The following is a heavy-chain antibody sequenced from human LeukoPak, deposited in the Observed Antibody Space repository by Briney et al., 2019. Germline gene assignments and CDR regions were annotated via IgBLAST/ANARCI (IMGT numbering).Heavy chain of an antibody. CDR2: IKQDGSEK. J-gene: IGHJ4*02. CDR3: ARTFWSGNGYYFEY. D-gene: IGHD3-3*01. CDR1: GFTFITYW. V-gene: IGHV3-7*04. Sequence: GGSLRLSCAASGFTFITYWMTWVRQAPGKGLEWVANIKQDGSEKHYVDSVKGRFTIARDNAKNSLYLQMNSVRAEDTAVYYCARTFWSGNGYYFEYWGQGSLVTVSS.